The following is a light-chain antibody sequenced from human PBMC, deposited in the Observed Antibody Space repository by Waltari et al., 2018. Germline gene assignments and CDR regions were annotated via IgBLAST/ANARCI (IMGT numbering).Light chain of an antibody. CDR1: QSVSSY. V-gene: IGKV3-11*01. CDR3: QQRSNWSFT. Sequence: SRRARQSVSSYLAVYQQKPGQAPRLLSYDASNSATGIPARFCCSWSGPHFPLTSLRPEPEDFAVYYCQQRSNWSFTFGGATKVNMK. CDR2: DAS. J-gene: IGKJ4*01.